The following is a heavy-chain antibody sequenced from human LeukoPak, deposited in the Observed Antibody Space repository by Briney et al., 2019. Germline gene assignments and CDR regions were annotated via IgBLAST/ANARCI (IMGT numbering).Heavy chain of an antibody. Sequence: GGSLRLSCAASGFTVSSNYMSWVRQAPGKGLEWVSVIYSGGSTYYADSVKGRFTISRDNSKNTLYLQMNSLRAEGTAVYYCARDAVGATHAFDIWGQGTMVTVSS. CDR1: GFTVSSNY. D-gene: IGHD1-26*01. CDR2: IYSGGST. CDR3: ARDAVGATHAFDI. J-gene: IGHJ3*02. V-gene: IGHV3-66*01.